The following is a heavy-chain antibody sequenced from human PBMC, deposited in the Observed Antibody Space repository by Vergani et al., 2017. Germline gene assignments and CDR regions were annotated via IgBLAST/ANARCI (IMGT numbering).Heavy chain of an antibody. J-gene: IGHJ4*02. Sequence: EVQLVESGGGLVKPGGSLRLSCAASGFTFSSYSMNWVRQAPGKGLEWVSSISSSSSYIYYADSVKGRFTISRDKAKNSLYLQMNSLRAEDTAVYYCARANQDYYDSSGYFYWGQGTLVTVSS. V-gene: IGHV3-21*01. D-gene: IGHD3-22*01. CDR2: ISSSSSYI. CDR1: GFTFSSYS. CDR3: ARANQDYYDSSGYFY.